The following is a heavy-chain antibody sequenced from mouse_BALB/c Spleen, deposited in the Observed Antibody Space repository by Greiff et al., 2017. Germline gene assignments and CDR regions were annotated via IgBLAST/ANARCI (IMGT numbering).Heavy chain of an antibody. CDR2: INPGSGGT. CDR1: GYAFTNYL. Sequence: VQLQQSGAELVRPGTSVKVSCKASGYAFTNYLIEWVKQRPGQGLEWIGVINPGSGGTNYNEKFKGKATLTADTSSSTAYMQLSSLTSDDSAVYFCAGGYSAYWGQGTLVTVSA. CDR3: AGGYSAY. D-gene: IGHD2-3*01. V-gene: IGHV1-54*01. J-gene: IGHJ3*01.